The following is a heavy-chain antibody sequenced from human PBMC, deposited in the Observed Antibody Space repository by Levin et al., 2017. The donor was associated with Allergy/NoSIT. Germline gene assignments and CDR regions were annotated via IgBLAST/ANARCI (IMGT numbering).Heavy chain of an antibody. J-gene: IGHJ4*02. CDR1: GFTFSSHA. D-gene: IGHD3-10*01. V-gene: IGHV3-30-3*01. Sequence: GGSLRLSCAASGFTFSSHAVHWVRRAPGKGLHWVALMSSDGSNERYADSVQGRFTISRDKSKNTVYLQMNTVRPEDTAVYYCARGEGAGSYIIDNWGQGTLVTVSS. CDR3: ARGEGAGSYIIDN. CDR2: MSSDGSNE.